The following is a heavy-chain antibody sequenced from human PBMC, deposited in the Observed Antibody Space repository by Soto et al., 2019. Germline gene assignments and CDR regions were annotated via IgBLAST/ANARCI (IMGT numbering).Heavy chain of an antibody. J-gene: IGHJ4*02. V-gene: IGHV3-33*01. Sequence: PGGSLRLSCAASGFTFSSYGMHWVRQAPGKGLEWVAVIWYDGSNKYYADSVKGRFTISRDNSKNTLYLQMNSLRAEDTAVYYCARDQLHVAHNQYYFDYWGQGTLVTVSS. D-gene: IGHD1-1*01. CDR3: ARDQLHVAHNQYYFDY. CDR2: IWYDGSNK. CDR1: GFTFSSYG.